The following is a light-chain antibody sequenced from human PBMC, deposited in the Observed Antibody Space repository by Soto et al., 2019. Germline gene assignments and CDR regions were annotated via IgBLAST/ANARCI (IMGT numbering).Light chain of an antibody. V-gene: IGLV2-23*02. Sequence: QSALTQPASVSGSPGQSITISCTGTSSDVGSYNLVSWYQQYPGKAPKVMIYEVSKRPSGVSNRFSGSKSGNTASLTISGLQDEDDADYYCCSYAGSSILGVFGGGTKLTVL. CDR2: EVS. J-gene: IGLJ2*01. CDR3: CSYAGSSILGV. CDR1: SSDVGSYNL.